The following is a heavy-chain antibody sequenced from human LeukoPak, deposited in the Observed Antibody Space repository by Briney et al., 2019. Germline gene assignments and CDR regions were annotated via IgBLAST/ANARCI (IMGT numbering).Heavy chain of an antibody. D-gene: IGHD1-26*01. J-gene: IGHJ4*02. Sequence: ASVKVSCKASGYTFSNYAISWMRQAPGQGLEWMAWITVYNGNTNYAQKLQGRVTVTADTSTSTAYMGLRNLRSDDTAVYYCTRGEGFCDYWGQGTLVTVSS. CDR1: GYTFSNYA. V-gene: IGHV1-18*01. CDR3: TRGEGFCDY. CDR2: ITVYNGNT.